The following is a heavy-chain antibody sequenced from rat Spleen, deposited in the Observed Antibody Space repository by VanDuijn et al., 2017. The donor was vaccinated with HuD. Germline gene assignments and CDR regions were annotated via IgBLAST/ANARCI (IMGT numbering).Heavy chain of an antibody. CDR3: ARHPDYSNYFDY. J-gene: IGHJ2*01. D-gene: IGHD1-1*01. Sequence: EVQLVESDGGLVQPGGSLKLSCAASGFIFSDHFMAWVRQAPTMGLEWVATISYDGSDTYYRDSVKGRFTLSRDNAKSTLYLQMDSLRSEDTATYYCARHPDYSNYFDYWGQGVMVTVSS. CDR1: GFIFSDHF. V-gene: IGHV5-29*01. CDR2: ISYDGSDT.